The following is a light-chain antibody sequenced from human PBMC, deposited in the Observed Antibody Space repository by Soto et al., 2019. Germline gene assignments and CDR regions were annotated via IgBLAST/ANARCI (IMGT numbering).Light chain of an antibody. J-gene: IGKJ5*01. CDR1: QSVSASY. V-gene: IGKV3-20*01. CDR3: QQYGNVPAIT. CDR2: AAS. Sequence: IVWTKSSGTLALSPSERATLSCRAIQSVSASYLAWYQQKPGQAPRLLIYAASSRATGIPDRFSGSGSGTDFTLTVSRLEPEDFAVYYCQQYGNVPAITFCQGTRLEIK.